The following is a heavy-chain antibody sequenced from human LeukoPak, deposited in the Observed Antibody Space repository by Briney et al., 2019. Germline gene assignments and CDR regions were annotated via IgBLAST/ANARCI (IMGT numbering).Heavy chain of an antibody. CDR1: GGSISSYY. Sequence: SETLSLTCTVSGGSISSYYWSWIRQPAGKGLEWIGRIYTSGSTNYNPSLKSRVTMSVDTSKNQFSLKLSSVTAADTAVYYCARDREVRGANHYYYYFYMDVWGKGTTVIVS. CDR3: ARDREVRGANHYYYYFYMDV. CDR2: IYTSGST. V-gene: IGHV4-4*07. D-gene: IGHD3-10*01. J-gene: IGHJ6*03.